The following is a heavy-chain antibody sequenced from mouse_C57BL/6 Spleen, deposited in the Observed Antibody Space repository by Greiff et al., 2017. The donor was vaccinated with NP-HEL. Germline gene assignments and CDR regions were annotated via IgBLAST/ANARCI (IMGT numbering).Heavy chain of an antibody. CDR3: TTGPN. CDR1: GFNIKDDY. Sequence: EVKVVESGAELVRPGASVKLSCTASGFNIKDDYMHWVKQRPEQGLEWIGWIDPENGDTEYASKFQGKATITADTSSNTAYLQLSSLTSEDTAVYYCTTGPNWGQGTLVTVSA. V-gene: IGHV14-4*01. CDR2: IDPENGDT. J-gene: IGHJ3*01.